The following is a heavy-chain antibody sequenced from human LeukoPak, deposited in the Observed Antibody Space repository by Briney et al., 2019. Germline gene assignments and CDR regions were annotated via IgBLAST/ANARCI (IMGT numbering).Heavy chain of an antibody. J-gene: IGHJ4*02. CDR1: GGSISSGGYY. Sequence: SETLSLTCTVSGGSISSGGYYWSWIRQHPGKGLEWIGYIYYSGSTYYNPSLKSRVTISVDTSKNQFSLKLSSVTAADTAVYCWGGGGGIMITFGGVIVTPYYYDYWGQGTPVTVSS. D-gene: IGHD3-16*02. V-gene: IGHV4-31*03. CDR3: GGGGGIMITFGGVIVTPYYYDY. CDR2: IYYSGST.